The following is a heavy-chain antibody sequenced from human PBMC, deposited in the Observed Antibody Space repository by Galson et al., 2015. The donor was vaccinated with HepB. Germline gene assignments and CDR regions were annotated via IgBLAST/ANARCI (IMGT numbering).Heavy chain of an antibody. J-gene: IGHJ3*02. CDR3: AKAAAAAGNDAFDI. CDR2: SGSS. D-gene: IGHD6-13*01. V-gene: IGHV4-59*01. Sequence: ETLSLTCTVSGGSISSYYWSWIRQPPGKGLEWIAYSGSSNYNPSLKSRVSTSVDTSKNQFSLQLSSVTAADTAVYYCAKAAAAAGNDAFDIWGQGTTVTVSS. CDR1: GGSISSYY.